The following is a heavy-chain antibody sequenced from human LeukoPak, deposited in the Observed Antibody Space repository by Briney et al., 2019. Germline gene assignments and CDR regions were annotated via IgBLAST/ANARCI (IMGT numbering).Heavy chain of an antibody. CDR1: GGSISSSSYY. Sequence: SETLSLTCTVSGGSISSSSYYWGWIRQPAGKGLEWIGRIYTSGSTNYNPSLKSRVTMSVDTSKNQFSLKLSSVTAADTAVYYCARDAPAYGSGSYFVDWFDPWGQGTLVTVSS. V-gene: IGHV4-61*02. J-gene: IGHJ5*02. CDR3: ARDAPAYGSGSYFVDWFDP. CDR2: IYTSGST. D-gene: IGHD3-10*01.